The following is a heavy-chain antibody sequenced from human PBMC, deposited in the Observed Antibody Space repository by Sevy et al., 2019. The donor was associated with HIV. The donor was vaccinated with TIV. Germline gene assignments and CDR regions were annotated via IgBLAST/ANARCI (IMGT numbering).Heavy chain of an antibody. V-gene: IGHV3-74*01. CDR1: GFTFSGYW. CDR2: INSDGSST. CDR3: AAIPKLGNFDY. Sequence: GGSLRLSCAAAGFTFSGYWMHWVRQDPGKGLVWVSRINSDGSSTNYADSVKGRFTISRDNAKNTVYLRMNSLRAEDTAVYYCAAIPKLGNFDYWGQGTLVTSPQ. J-gene: IGHJ4*02. D-gene: IGHD7-27*01.